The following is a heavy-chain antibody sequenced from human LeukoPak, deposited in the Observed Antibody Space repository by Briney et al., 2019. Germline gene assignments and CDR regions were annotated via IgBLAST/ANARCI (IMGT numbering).Heavy chain of an antibody. V-gene: IGHV3-66*01. CDR2: IYSGGST. J-gene: IGHJ4*02. CDR1: GFTVSSNY. Sequence: GSPRLSCAASGFTVSSNYMSWVRQAPGKGLEWVSVIYSGGSTYYADSVKGRFTISRDNSKNTVDLQMNSLRAEDTAVYYCARGHDYDSSVAYWGQGTLVTVSS. CDR3: ARGHDYDSSVAY. D-gene: IGHD3-22*01.